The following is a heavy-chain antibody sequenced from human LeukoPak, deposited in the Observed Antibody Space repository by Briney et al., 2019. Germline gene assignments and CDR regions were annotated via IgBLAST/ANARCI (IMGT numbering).Heavy chain of an antibody. D-gene: IGHD4-17*01. CDR3: ARENDYGDDNWFDP. Sequence: GGSLRLSCAASGFTFRSYAMPWVRQAPGKGLEWVAVISYDGTNKYYADSVKGRFTISRDNSKNTLYVQMNSLRGEDTAVYYCARENDYGDDNWFDPWGQGTLVTVSS. V-gene: IGHV3-30-3*01. J-gene: IGHJ5*02. CDR2: ISYDGTNK. CDR1: GFTFRSYA.